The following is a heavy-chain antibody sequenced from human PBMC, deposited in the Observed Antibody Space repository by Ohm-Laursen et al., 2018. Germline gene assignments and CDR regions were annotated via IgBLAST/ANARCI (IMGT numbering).Heavy chain of an antibody. J-gene: IGHJ6*02. CDR3: AREGYGDYFMDV. CDR2: IIPIFGTA. CDR1: GGTFSSYA. Sequence: VKISCKASGGTFSSYAISWVRQAPGQGLEWMGGIIPIFGTANYAQKFQGRVTITADKSTSTAYMELSSLRSEDTAVYYCAREGYGDYFMDVWGQGTTVTVSS. V-gene: IGHV1-69*13. D-gene: IGHD4-17*01.